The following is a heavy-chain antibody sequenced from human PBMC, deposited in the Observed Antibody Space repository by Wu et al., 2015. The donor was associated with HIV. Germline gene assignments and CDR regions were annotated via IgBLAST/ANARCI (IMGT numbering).Heavy chain of an antibody. J-gene: IGHJ4*02. CDR3: TALGRTQRIDY. D-gene: IGHD7-27*01. Sequence: QVQLQESGPGLVKPSETLSLTCTVSGGSISSYYWSWIRQPPGKGLEWIGYIYYSGSTNYNPSLKSRVTISVDTSKNQFSLKLSSVTAADTAVYYCTALGRTQRIDYWGQGTLVTVSS. CDR1: GGSISSYY. V-gene: IGHV4-59*08. CDR2: IYYSGST.